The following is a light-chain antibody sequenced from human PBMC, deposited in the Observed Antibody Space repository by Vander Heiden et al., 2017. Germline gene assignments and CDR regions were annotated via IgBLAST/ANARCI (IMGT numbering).Light chain of an antibody. CDR3: AAWDDSLSGWV. V-gene: IGLV1-47*02. CDR2: SNN. Sequence: QSALTQPPSASGTPGQRVTISCSGRSSNIGSNYVYWYQQVPGTAPKLLIYSNNQRPSGVPDRFSGSKSGTSASLAISGLRSEDEADYYCAAWDDSLSGWVFGGGTKLTVL. CDR1: SSNIGSNY. J-gene: IGLJ3*02.